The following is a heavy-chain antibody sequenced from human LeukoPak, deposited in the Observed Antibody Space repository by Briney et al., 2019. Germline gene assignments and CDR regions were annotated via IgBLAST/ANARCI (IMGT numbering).Heavy chain of an antibody. CDR1: GFTFSSFW. Sequence: GGSLRLSCAASGFTFSSFWMHWVRQPPEKGLMWVSRISSDGSSTTYADSVRGRFSISRDNAKNTLYLQMNSLRVEDTAMYYCVRDSATGNFDSWGQGTLVTVSS. CDR3: VRDSATGNFDS. CDR2: ISSDGSST. D-gene: IGHD3-10*01. J-gene: IGHJ4*02. V-gene: IGHV3-74*01.